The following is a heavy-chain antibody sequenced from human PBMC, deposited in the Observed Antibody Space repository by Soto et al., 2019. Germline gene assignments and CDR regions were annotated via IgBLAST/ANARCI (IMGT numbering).Heavy chain of an antibody. CDR1: GYTFTSYD. J-gene: IGHJ6*03. CDR3: ARAPILRSTIFGVVTKRYNYYMDV. CDR2: MNPNSGNT. Sequence: GASVKVSCKASGYTFTSYDINWVRQATGQGLEWMGWMNPNSGNTGYAQKFQGRVTMTRNTSISTAYMELSSLRSEDTAVYYCARAPILRSTIFGVVTKRYNYYMDVWGKGTTVTVSS. D-gene: IGHD3-3*01. V-gene: IGHV1-8*01.